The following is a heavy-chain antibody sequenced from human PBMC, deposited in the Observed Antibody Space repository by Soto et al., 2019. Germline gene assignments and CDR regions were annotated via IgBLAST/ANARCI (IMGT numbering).Heavy chain of an antibody. J-gene: IGHJ4*02. CDR1: GGSISSSSYY. V-gene: IGHV4-39*01. CDR3: ARQNILFDY. Sequence: SETLSLTCTVSGGSISSSSYYWGWIRQPPGKGLEWIGSIYYSGSTYYNPSLKSRVTISVDTSKNQFSLKLSSVTAADTAVYYCARQNILFDYWGQGTLVTVSS. CDR2: IYYSGST.